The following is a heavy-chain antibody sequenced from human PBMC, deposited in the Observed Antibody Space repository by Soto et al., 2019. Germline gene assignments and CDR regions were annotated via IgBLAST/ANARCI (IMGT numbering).Heavy chain of an antibody. CDR3: ASVTRTCISTSCYRYYYGMDV. V-gene: IGHV4-61*01. D-gene: IGHD2-2*02. J-gene: IGHJ6*02. CDR2: IYYSGST. Sequence: QVQLQESGPGLVKPSETLSLTCTVSGGSVSSGSYYWSWIRQPPGKGLEWIGYIYYSGSTNYNPSLKSRVTLSVDPSKNQFSLKLRSVTAADTAVYYCASVTRTCISTSCYRYYYGMDVWGQGTTVTVSS. CDR1: GGSVSSGSYY.